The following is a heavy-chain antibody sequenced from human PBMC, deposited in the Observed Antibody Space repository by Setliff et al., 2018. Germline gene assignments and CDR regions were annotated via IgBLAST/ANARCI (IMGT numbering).Heavy chain of an antibody. Sequence: ESGPTLVNPPETLTLACTVSGFSLSNTKMGVSWIRQPPGKALEWLAHIFSNDEKTYSPSLQTRLTISKDTSKSQVVLTMTNMDPADTGTYYCARTRDGPYYYDSRGYYYDAFDMWGQGTLVTVSS. V-gene: IGHV2-26*01. CDR2: IFSNDEK. CDR3: ARTRDGPYYYDSRGYYYDAFDM. CDR1: GFSLSNTKMG. J-gene: IGHJ3*02. D-gene: IGHD3-22*01.